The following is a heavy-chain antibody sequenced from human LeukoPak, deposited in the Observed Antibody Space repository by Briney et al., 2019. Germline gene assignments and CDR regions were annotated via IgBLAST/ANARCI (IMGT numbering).Heavy chain of an antibody. CDR1: GYSFTNYW. CDR2: IDPTDSYS. V-gene: IGHV5-10-1*01. CDR3: ARHGARYQYNGMDV. Sequence: GESLKISCKASGYSFTNYWISWVRKMPGKGLEWMGRIDPTDSYSNYSPSFQGHVSISADESNSSAYLQLWSLRASDTAVYYCARHGARYQYNGMDVWGQGTTVTVSS. D-gene: IGHD1-26*01. J-gene: IGHJ6*02.